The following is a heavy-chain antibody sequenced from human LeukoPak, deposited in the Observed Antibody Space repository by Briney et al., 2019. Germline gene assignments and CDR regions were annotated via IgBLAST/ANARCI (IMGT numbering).Heavy chain of an antibody. CDR2: IYYSGST. Sequence: SETLSLTCTVSGGSISSYYWGWIRQPPGKGLEWIGYIYYSGSTNYNPSLKSRVTISVDTSKNQFSLKLSSVTAADTAVYYCASCIAAAGTHYYGMDVWDQGTTVTVSS. CDR1: GGSISSYY. J-gene: IGHJ6*02. V-gene: IGHV4-59*08. D-gene: IGHD6-13*01. CDR3: ASCIAAAGTHYYGMDV.